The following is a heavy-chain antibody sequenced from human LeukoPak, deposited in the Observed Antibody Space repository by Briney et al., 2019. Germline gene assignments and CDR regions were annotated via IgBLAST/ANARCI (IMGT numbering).Heavy chain of an antibody. D-gene: IGHD3-3*01. CDR2: INAGNGNT. Sequence: ASVKVSCKASGYTFTSYAMHWVRQAPGQRLEWMGWINAGNGNTKYSQKFQGRVTITRDTSASTAYTELSSLRSEDTAVYYCARDEGLEWLQIIKALDYWGQGTLVTVSS. CDR3: ARDEGLEWLQIIKALDY. CDR1: GYTFTSYA. V-gene: IGHV1-3*01. J-gene: IGHJ4*02.